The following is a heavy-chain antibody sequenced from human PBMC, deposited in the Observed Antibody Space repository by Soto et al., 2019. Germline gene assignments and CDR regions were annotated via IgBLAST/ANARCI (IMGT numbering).Heavy chain of an antibody. CDR3: VRELLVYDRYGFSWDDAVDI. V-gene: IGHV4-30-2*01. CDR1: GGSLSSRAYS. J-gene: IGHJ3*02. CDR2: IYQSGRT. D-gene: IGHD5-18*01. Sequence: QMHLQESVSGLVKPSQTLSLTCAVSGGSLSSRAYSWSWIRQPPGKGLEWIGFIYQSGRTYYNPSLNRRVTRSLDSPMNHFSLTRSSVTAADTAVYYCVRELLVYDRYGFSWDDAVDIWCQGTMVTGSS.